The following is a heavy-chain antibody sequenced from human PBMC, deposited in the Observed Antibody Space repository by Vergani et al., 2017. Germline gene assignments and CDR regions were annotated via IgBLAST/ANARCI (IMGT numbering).Heavy chain of an antibody. Sequence: QVQLQESGPGLVKPSQTLSLTCTVSGGSISSGGYYWSWIRQHPGKGLEWIGYIYYSGRPSYNPSLKSRVTISLDTSKNQCSLKLSSVTAADTAVYYCARGRGYCSSTSCYTLRYAFDIWGQGTMVTVSS. V-gene: IGHV4-31*03. J-gene: IGHJ3*02. CDR3: ARGRGYCSSTSCYTLRYAFDI. CDR1: GGSISSGGYY. CDR2: IYYSGRP. D-gene: IGHD2-2*02.